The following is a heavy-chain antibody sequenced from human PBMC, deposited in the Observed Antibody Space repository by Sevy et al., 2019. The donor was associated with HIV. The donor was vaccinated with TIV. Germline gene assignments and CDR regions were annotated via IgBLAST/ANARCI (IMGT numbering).Heavy chain of an antibody. D-gene: IGHD3-22*01. CDR2: MNPNSGNT. CDR3: ARISYYYDSSGYYQPFDAFDI. CDR1: GYTFTSYD. V-gene: IGHV1-8*01. Sequence: ASVKVSCKASGYTFTSYDMNWVRQATGQGLEWMGWMNPNSGNTGYAQKFQGRVTMTRNTSISTAYMELSSLRSEDTAVYYCARISYYYDSSGYYQPFDAFDIWGQGTMVTVSS. J-gene: IGHJ3*02.